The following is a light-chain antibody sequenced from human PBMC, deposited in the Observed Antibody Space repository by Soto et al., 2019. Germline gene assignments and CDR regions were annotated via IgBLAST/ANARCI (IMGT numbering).Light chain of an antibody. Sequence: DLQMTQSPSSLSSSVGDTVTITCRSSQDVGRWLSWYQQKPGKAPKILIFATSTLQSGVPSRFSGSGSGTDFTLTITSLQSEDFATYYCQKARSFPVTCGQGTRLEI. V-gene: IGKV1D-12*01. CDR2: ATS. CDR3: QKARSFPVT. J-gene: IGKJ5*01. CDR1: QDVGRW.